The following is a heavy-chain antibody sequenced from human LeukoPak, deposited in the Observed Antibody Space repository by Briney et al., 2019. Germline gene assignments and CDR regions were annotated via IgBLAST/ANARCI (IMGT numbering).Heavy chain of an antibody. Sequence: GGSLRLSCAASGFTFSSYEMNWVRQAPGKGLEWVAYISSSGSTIYYADSVKARFTISRDNAKSSLYLQMNSLGAEDTAVYYCAELGITMIGGVWGKGPTVTISS. V-gene: IGHV3-48*03. CDR1: GFTFSSYE. J-gene: IGHJ6*04. CDR2: ISSSGSTI. D-gene: IGHD3-10*02. CDR3: AELGITMIGGV.